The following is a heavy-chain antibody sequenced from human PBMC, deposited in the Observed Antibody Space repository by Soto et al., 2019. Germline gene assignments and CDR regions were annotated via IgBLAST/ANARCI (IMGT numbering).Heavy chain of an antibody. V-gene: IGHV3-13*01. Sequence: GGSLRLSCAASGFTFSSYSMNWVRQAPGKGLEWVSSISSTAGDTYYPGSVKGRFTISRENAKNSLHLQMNSLRAGDTAVYYCARGIKDINYGMDVWGQGTTVTVSS. J-gene: IGHJ6*02. CDR2: ISSTAGDT. D-gene: IGHD2-15*01. CDR1: GFTFSSYS. CDR3: ARGIKDINYGMDV.